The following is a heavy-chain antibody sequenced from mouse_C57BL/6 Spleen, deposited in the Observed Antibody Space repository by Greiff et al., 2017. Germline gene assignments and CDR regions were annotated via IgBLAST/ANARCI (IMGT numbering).Heavy chain of an antibody. Sequence: QVQLQQPGAELVKPGASVKLSCKASGYTFTSYWMHWVKQRPGQGLEWIGMIHPNSGSTNYNEKFKSKATLTVDKSSSTVYLELSRLTSDDSAVYYCATGRGFDYWGQGTTLTVSS. J-gene: IGHJ2*01. CDR3: ATGRGFDY. CDR2: IHPNSGST. V-gene: IGHV1-64*01. CDR1: GYTFTSYW.